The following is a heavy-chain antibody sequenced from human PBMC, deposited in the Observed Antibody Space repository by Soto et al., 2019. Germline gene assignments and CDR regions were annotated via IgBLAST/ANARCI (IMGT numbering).Heavy chain of an antibody. D-gene: IGHD7-27*01. CDR2: IEEDGSEK. CDR3: HVGISDAFDI. Sequence: EVQLVESGGGLVQPGGSLRLSCAASGFTFSSYWMSWVRQAPGKGLEWVANIEEDGSEKYYVDFVKGRFTISRDNAKNSLYLQMNSLRAEDTAVYYCHVGISDAFDIWGQGTMVTGSS. J-gene: IGHJ3*02. CDR1: GFTFSSYW. V-gene: IGHV3-7*01.